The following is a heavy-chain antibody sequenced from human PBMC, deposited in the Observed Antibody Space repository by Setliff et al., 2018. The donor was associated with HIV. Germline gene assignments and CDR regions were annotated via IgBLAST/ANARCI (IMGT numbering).Heavy chain of an antibody. D-gene: IGHD6-6*01. CDR3: ARDRERGQYSRSAVGGYYYYYMDV. V-gene: IGHV1-69*13. CDR2: IIPIFGTA. J-gene: IGHJ6*03. CDR1: GGTFSSYA. Sequence: GASVKVSCKASGGTFSSYAISWVRQAPGQGLEWMGGIIPIFGTANYAQTFQGRVTIPADESTSTVYMELSRLKSEDTAVYYCARDRERGQYSRSAVGGYYYYYMDVWGKGTTVTVSS.